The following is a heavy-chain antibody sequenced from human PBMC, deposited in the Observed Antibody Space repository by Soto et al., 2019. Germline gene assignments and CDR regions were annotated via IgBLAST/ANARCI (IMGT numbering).Heavy chain of an antibody. J-gene: IGHJ3*02. CDR2: IYDSGST. V-gene: IGHV4-59*12. CDR1: GDSISSNY. CDR3: ERTTYYYDRSGYQPASDI. D-gene: IGHD3-22*01. Sequence: PSETLSLTCTVSGDSISSNYWSWIRQPPGKGLEWIGYIYDSGSTNYNPSLKSRVTISEDTSKNQFSLKLTSVTAADTAVYYCERTTYYYDRSGYQPASDIWGQGTMVT.